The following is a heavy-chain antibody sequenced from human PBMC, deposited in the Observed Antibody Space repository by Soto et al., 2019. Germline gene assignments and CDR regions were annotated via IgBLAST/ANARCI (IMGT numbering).Heavy chain of an antibody. V-gene: IGHV6-1*01. CDR2: TYYRSKWTN. CDR1: WDSVSSISAS. Sequence: SQTLSLTCAIAWDSVSSISASWNWIRQSPSRGLEWLGRTYYRSKWTNDYAVSVKSRITINPDTSKNQFSLQLSSVTPEDTAMYYCVRGYSSSFDYLGQGTLVTVSS. J-gene: IGHJ4*02. CDR3: VRGYSSSFDY. D-gene: IGHD2-15*01.